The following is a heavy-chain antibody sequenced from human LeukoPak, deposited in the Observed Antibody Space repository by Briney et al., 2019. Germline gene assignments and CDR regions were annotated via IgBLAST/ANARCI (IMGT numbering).Heavy chain of an antibody. J-gene: IGHJ4*02. D-gene: IGHD6-19*01. CDR2: IYYSGST. Sequence: SETLSLTCTVSGGSISSYYWSWIRQPPGKGLEWIGYIYYSGSTNYNPSLKSRVTIPVDTSKNQFSLKLSSVTAADTAVYYCARLGTGIAVAGWAYYFDYWGQGTLVTVPS. V-gene: IGHV4-59*08. CDR1: GGSISSYY. CDR3: ARLGTGIAVAGWAYYFDY.